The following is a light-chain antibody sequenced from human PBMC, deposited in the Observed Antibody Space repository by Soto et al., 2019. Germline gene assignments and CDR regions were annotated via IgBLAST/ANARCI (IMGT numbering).Light chain of an antibody. J-gene: IGLJ1*01. CDR2: GNS. Sequence: SVLTQPPSVSGAPGQRVTISCTGSSSNIGAGYDVHWYQQLPGTAPKLLIYGNSNRPSGVPDRFSGSKSGTSASLVITGLQAEDEADYYCQSLGVFGTGTKLTVL. V-gene: IGLV1-40*01. CDR3: QSLGV. CDR1: SSNIGAGYD.